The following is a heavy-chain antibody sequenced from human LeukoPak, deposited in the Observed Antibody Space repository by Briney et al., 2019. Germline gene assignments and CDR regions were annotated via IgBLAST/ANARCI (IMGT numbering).Heavy chain of an antibody. Sequence: GGSLRLSCAASGFTFTTYAVNWVRQAPGKGLEWVSSISGSGAGTYYADSVKGRFTISRDNSKNTLYLQMNSLRAEDTAVYYCAKGRGYSYGEHFDYWGQGTLVTVSS. D-gene: IGHD5-18*01. J-gene: IGHJ4*02. CDR3: AKGRGYSYGEHFDY. CDR1: GFTFTTYA. CDR2: ISGSGAGT. V-gene: IGHV3-23*01.